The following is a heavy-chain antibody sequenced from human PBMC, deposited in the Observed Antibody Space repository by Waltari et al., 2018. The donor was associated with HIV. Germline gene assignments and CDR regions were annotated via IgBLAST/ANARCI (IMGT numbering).Heavy chain of an antibody. D-gene: IGHD2-15*01. CDR3: ARYHPAALDY. J-gene: IGHJ4*01. CDR2: IESDGSEI. V-gene: IGHV3-7*01. Sequence: EVQLVESGGGLVQPGGSLRLSCKGYGLMSGFAFSDYWMNWVRQGRWKGLQRVANIESDGSEINEVDAAKGRFTVSRDNAKNSVYLQMSSLRVEDTAVYYCARYHPAALDYWSQGTLVAVSS. CDR1: GFAFSDYW.